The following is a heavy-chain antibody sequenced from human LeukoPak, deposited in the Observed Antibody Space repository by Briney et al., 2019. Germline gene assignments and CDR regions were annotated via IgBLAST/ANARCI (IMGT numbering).Heavy chain of an antibody. J-gene: IGHJ6*03. V-gene: IGHV1-18*04. CDR2: ISAYNGNT. Sequence: ASVKVSCKASGYTFTGYYMHWVRQAPGQGLEWMGWISAYNGNTNYAQKLQGRVTMTTDTSTSTAYMELRSLRSDDTAVYYCARTGSYGYYYMDVWGKGTTVTVSS. CDR1: GYTFTGYY. CDR3: ARTGSYGYYYMDV. D-gene: IGHD1-26*01.